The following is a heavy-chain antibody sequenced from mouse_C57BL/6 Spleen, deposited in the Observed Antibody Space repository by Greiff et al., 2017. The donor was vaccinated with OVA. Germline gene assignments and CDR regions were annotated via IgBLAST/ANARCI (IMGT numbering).Heavy chain of an antibody. V-gene: IGHV3-1*01. D-gene: IGHD2-2*01. Sequence: EVKLVESGPGMVKPSQSLSLTCTVTGYSITSGYDWHWIRHFPGNKLEWMGYISYSGSTNYNPSLKSRISITHDTSKNHFFLKLNSVTTEDTATYYCARGGGYDGAWFAYWGQGTLVTVSA. CDR3: ARGGGYDGAWFAY. CDR2: ISYSGST. J-gene: IGHJ3*01. CDR1: GYSITSGYD.